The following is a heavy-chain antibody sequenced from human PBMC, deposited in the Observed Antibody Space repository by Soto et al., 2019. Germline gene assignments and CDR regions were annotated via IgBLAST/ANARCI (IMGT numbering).Heavy chain of an antibody. J-gene: IGHJ4*02. V-gene: IGHV3-23*01. D-gene: IGHD5-12*01. CDR2: ISGSGGST. CDR1: GFTFSSYA. Sequence: PGGSLRLSCAASGFTFSSYAMSWVRQAPGKGLEWVSAISGSGGSTYYADSVKGRFTISRDNSKNTLYLQMNSLRAEDTAVYYCAKDQGGYSGYELYDYWGQGTLVTVSS. CDR3: AKDQGGYSGYELYDY.